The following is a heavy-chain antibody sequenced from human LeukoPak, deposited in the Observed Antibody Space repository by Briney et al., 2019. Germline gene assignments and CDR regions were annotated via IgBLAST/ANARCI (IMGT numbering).Heavy chain of an antibody. D-gene: IGHD3-22*01. CDR3: ARVRIVVVIKAPVAFDI. CDR2: IYYSGST. Sequence: SQTLSLTCTVSGGSISSGDYYWSWIRQPPGKGLEWIGYIYYSGSTYYNPSLKSRVTISVDTSKNQFSLKLSSVTAADTAVYYCARVRIVVVIKAPVAFDIWGQGTMVTVSS. V-gene: IGHV4-30-4*01. J-gene: IGHJ3*02. CDR1: GGSISSGDYY.